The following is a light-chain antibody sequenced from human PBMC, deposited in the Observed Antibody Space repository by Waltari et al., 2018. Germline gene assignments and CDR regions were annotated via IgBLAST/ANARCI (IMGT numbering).Light chain of an antibody. Sequence: DIQMTQSPSTRSASVGDRVTITCRASQSISTWLAWYQQQPGKAPKLLIYKASTLETGVPSRFSGSGFGTEFTLTISSLQPDDFATYSCQQYNSYPYTFGQGTKLDIK. CDR2: KAS. CDR1: QSISTW. V-gene: IGKV1-5*03. J-gene: IGKJ2*01. CDR3: QQYNSYPYT.